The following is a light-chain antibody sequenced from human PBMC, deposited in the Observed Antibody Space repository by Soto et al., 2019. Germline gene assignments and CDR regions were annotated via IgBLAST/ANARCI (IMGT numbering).Light chain of an antibody. V-gene: IGKV1-9*01. CDR2: DAS. Sequence: IELTQSPSSLSASVGDRVTISCRASQSIGSFLAWYQQKPGKAPKLLIYDASTLESGVPSRFSGSGSGTEFTLTISSLQPEDSATYYCQHLNSHPITFGPGTKVDIK. CDR1: QSIGSF. J-gene: IGKJ3*01. CDR3: QHLNSHPIT.